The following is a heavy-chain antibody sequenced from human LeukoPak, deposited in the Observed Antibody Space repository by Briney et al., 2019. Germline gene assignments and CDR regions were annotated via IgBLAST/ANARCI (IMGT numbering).Heavy chain of an antibody. CDR3: ARVRAYNGNIGYYDHGMDV. J-gene: IGHJ6*02. V-gene: IGHV1-8*01. CDR2: VNPYSGNT. D-gene: IGHD5-24*01. CDR1: GYTFFNYD. Sequence: PLASVKVSCKASGYTFFNYDINWVRQATGQGLEWMGWVNPYSGNTGYAQKFQGRVTLTTETSITTAYMELSSLGSEDTAVYYCARVRAYNGNIGYYDHGMDVWGQGTTVTVSS.